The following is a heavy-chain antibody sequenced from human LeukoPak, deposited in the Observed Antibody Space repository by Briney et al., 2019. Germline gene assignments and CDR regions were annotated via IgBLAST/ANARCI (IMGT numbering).Heavy chain of an antibody. V-gene: IGHV4-59*01. CDR2: IYYSGST. D-gene: IGHD3-10*01. CDR3: VGGWGGSYFDY. J-gene: IGHJ4*02. CDR1: GGSISSYY. Sequence: SETLSLTCTVSGGSISSYYWSWIRQPPGKGLEWIGYIYYSGSTNYNPSLKSRVTISVDTSKNQFSLKLSSVTAADTAVYYCVGGWGGSYFDYWGQGTLVTVSS.